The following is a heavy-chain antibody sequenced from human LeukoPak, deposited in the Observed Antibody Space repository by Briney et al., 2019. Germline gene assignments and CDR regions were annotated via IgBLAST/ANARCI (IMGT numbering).Heavy chain of an antibody. D-gene: IGHD5-18*01. V-gene: IGHV4-61*01. CDR2: IYYSGST. J-gene: IGHJ4*02. Sequence: SETLSLTCTVSGGSVSSGSYYWSWIRQPPGEGLEWIGYIYYSGSTNYNPSLKSRVTISVDTSKNQFSLKLSSVTAADTAVYYCARSWIQLWLPLEYWGQGTLVTVSS. CDR1: GGSVSSGSYY. CDR3: ARSWIQLWLPLEY.